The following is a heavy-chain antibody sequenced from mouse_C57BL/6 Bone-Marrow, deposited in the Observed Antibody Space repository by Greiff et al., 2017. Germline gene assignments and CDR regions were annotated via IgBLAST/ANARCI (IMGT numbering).Heavy chain of an antibody. CDR2: IDPKSGGT. CDR1: GYTFTSYW. V-gene: IGHV1-72*01. CDR3: ASRPPTVAPWYFDV. J-gene: IGHJ1*03. Sequence: QVQLQQPGAELVKPGASVKLSCKASGYTFTSYWMHWVKQRPGRGLEWIGRIDPKSGGTKYNKKFKGKATMTVDKPSSTAYMQLSSLTSENSAVYYCASRPPTVAPWYFDVWGTGTTVTVSS. D-gene: IGHD1-1*01.